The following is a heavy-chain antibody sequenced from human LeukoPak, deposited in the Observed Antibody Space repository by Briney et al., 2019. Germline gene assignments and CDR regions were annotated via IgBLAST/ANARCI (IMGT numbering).Heavy chain of an antibody. CDR3: ARASDDCSSTSCYPGAFDI. Sequence: PGGSLRLSCAASGFTFDDYGMSWVRQAPVKGLEWVSGINWNGGSTGYADSVKGRFTISRDNAKNSLYLQMNSLRAEDTALYYCARASDDCSSTSCYPGAFDIWGQGTMVTVSS. J-gene: IGHJ3*02. V-gene: IGHV3-20*04. CDR1: GFTFDDYG. CDR2: INWNGGST. D-gene: IGHD2-2*01.